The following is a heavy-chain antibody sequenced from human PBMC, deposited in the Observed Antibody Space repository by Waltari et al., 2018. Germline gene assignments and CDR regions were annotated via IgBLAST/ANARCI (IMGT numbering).Heavy chain of an antibody. CDR2: IITIFGTA. CDR3: ARLGYQLLFYYYYGMDV. CDR1: GGNFSSYA. Sequence: QVQLVQSGAEVKKPGSSVKVSCKASGGNFSSYAIRWVRPAPGQGLEWMGGIITIFGTANYAQKFQGRVTITADESTSTAYMELSSLRSEDTAVYYCARLGYQLLFYYYYGMDVWGQGTTVTVSS. V-gene: IGHV1-69*01. J-gene: IGHJ6*02. D-gene: IGHD2-2*01.